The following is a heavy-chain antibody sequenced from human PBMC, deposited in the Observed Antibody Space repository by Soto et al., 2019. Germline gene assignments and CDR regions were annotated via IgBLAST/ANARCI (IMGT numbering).Heavy chain of an antibody. CDR3: ARGWRYDFWSGYFEF. J-gene: IGHJ4*02. CDR2: ISISGSNI. Sequence: VQLVESGGGLVKPGGSLRLSCAASGFTFNDYYMTWIRQAPGKGLEWISYISISGSNIHYEDSVKGRFTISRDNAKKSLYLQMDSLRAEDTAVYFCARGWRYDFWSGYFEFWGQGALVTVSS. V-gene: IGHV3-11*01. CDR1: GFTFNDYY. D-gene: IGHD3-3*01.